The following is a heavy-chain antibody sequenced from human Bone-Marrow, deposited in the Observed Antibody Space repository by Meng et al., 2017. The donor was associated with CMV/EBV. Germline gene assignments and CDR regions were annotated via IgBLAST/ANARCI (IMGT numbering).Heavy chain of an antibody. CDR2: IIPIFGTT. CDR1: GDTFSSYN. CDR3: ARGLLVVPAAISFDY. D-gene: IGHD2-2*01. Sequence: SVKVSCKTSGDTFSSYNIRWVRQAPGQGLKLGGIIPIFGTTNYAQRFQGRLTITTDESTSAAYMELSSLRSEDTAVYYCARGLLVVPAAISFDYWGQGTLVTVSS. V-gene: IGHV1-69*05. J-gene: IGHJ4*02.